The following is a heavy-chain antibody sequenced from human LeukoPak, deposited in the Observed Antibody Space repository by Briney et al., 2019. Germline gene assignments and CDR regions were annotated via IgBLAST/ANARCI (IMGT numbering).Heavy chain of an antibody. CDR1: GYTVTTYY. V-gene: IGHV1-46*01. D-gene: IGHD3-22*01. Sequence: ASVKVSCKASGYTVTTYYMDWVRQAPGQGLEWMGIINPRGGSASYAQKFQGRVTMTRDTSTSTFYLELSSLRSEDTAVYYCARPYDSSGYHFFDYWGQGTLVTVSS. CDR2: INPRGGSA. CDR3: ARPYDSSGYHFFDY. J-gene: IGHJ4*02.